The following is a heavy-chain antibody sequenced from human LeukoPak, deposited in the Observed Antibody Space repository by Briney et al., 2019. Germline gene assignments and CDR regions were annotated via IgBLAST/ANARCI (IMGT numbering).Heavy chain of an antibody. CDR1: GASLNSYY. CDR2: IYSGGST. CDR3: AREGRYGDYEGY. D-gene: IGHD4-17*01. J-gene: IGHJ4*02. V-gene: IGHV4-4*07. Sequence: SETLSLTCAVSGASLNSYYWSWIRQPAGKGLEWIGRIYSGGSTNYNPSLKSRVTLSVDTSKNQFSLRLSSLTVADTAVYYCAREGRYGDYEGYWGQGTLVTVSS.